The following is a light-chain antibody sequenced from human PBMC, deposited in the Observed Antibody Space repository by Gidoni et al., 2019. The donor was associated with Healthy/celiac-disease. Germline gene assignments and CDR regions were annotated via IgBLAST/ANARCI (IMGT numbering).Light chain of an antibody. V-gene: IGKV3-20*01. CDR1: QSVSSSY. CDR2: GAS. CDR3: QQYGSSWT. Sequence: EIVLPQSPGTLSLSPGERATLSCRASQSVSSSYLAWYQQKPGQAPRLLIYGASSRATGIPDRFSGSGSGTDFTLTISRLEPEDFAVYYCQQYGSSWTFGQXTKVEIK. J-gene: IGKJ1*01.